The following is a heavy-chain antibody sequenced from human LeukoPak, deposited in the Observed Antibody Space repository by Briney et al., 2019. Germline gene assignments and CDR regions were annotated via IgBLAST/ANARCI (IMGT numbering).Heavy chain of an antibody. CDR1: GGSISSGTYY. D-gene: IGHD1-1*01. V-gene: IGHV4-61*02. J-gene: IGHJ6*03. CDR2: IYTSGST. Sequence: SETLSLTCTVSGGSISSGTYYWTWIRQPAGKGLEWIGRIYTSGSTNYNPSLKSRVTISVDTSKNQFSLKLSSVTAADTAVYYCARAVNGYYYYYMDVWGKGTTVTVSS. CDR3: ARAVNGYYYYYMDV.